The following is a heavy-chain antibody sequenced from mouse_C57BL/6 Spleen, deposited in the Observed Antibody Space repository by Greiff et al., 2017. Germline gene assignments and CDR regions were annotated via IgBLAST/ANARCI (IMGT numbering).Heavy chain of an antibody. V-gene: IGHV1-61*01. CDR1: GYTFTSYW. CDR2: IYPSDSET. J-gene: IGHJ2*01. D-gene: IGHD4-1*01. Sequence: QVQLQQPGAELVRPGSSVKLSCKASGYTFTSYWMDWVKQRPGQGLEWIGNIYPSDSETHYNQKFKDKATLTVDKSSSTAYMQLSSLTSEDSAVFYCARDPGFEYWGQGTTLTVSS. CDR3: ARDPGFEY.